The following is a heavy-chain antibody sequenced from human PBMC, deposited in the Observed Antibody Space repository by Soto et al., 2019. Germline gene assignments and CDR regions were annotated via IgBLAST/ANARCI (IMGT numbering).Heavy chain of an antibody. CDR1: GFTFSRYG. D-gene: IGHD5-12*01. J-gene: IGHJ3*02. CDR2: IGHDGSTK. V-gene: IGHV3-33*01. Sequence: QVHLVESGGGVVQPGRSLRLSCAASGFTFSRYGMNWVRQAPGKGLEWVEGIGHDGSTKYYADSVKGRLTISRDNSKNPINVHMNNLRVEDTAVYCCARDRVSYSGYGEAFDIWGQGTMVTVSS. CDR3: ARDRVSYSGYGEAFDI.